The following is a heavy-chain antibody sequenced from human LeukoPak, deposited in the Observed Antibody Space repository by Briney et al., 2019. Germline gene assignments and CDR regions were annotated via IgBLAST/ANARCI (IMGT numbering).Heavy chain of an antibody. CDR1: GFTFSSFS. Sequence: GGSLRLSCAASGFTFSSFSMNWVRQAPGKGLEWVSSISSTSSYIYYADSVKGRFTISRDKDKNSVYLQMTSLRAEDTAVYYCARVTGNSSGWYSIDAFDIWGQGTMVTVSS. V-gene: IGHV3-21*01. CDR2: ISSTSSYI. D-gene: IGHD6-19*01. J-gene: IGHJ3*02. CDR3: ARVTGNSSGWYSIDAFDI.